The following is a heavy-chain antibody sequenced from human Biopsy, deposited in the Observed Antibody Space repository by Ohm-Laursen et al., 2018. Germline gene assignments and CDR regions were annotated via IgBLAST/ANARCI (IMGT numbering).Heavy chain of an antibody. CDR1: GGSVSDSFRF. V-gene: IGHV4-61*01. CDR2: VHYSGTT. D-gene: IGHD1-26*01. Sequence: TLSLTCAVSGGSVSDSFRFWSWIRQSPGKGLEWIGNVHYSGTTNYNPSLKSRVTVSVDTSKNQFSLRLSSVTAADTAVYYCALGGGSYVNFDYWGQGTLVTVSP. J-gene: IGHJ4*02. CDR3: ALGGGSYVNFDY.